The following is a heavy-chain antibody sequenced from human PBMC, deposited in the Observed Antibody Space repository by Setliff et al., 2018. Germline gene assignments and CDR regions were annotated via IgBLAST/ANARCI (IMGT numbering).Heavy chain of an antibody. CDR3: ARDLGNWFDS. J-gene: IGHJ5*01. D-gene: IGHD3-16*01. CDR2: IYNSDST. Sequence: PGESLKISCAASGFTFSDFSINWVRQAPGRGLEWVSVIYNSDSTYYADSVKGRFTISRDDSKNMVNLQMNSLRAEDTAVYYCARDLGNWFDSWGQGTVVTVSS. CDR1: GFTFSDFS. V-gene: IGHV3-53*01.